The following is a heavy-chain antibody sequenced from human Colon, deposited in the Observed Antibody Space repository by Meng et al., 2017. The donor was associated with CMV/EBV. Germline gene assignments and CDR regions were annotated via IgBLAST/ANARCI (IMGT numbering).Heavy chain of an antibody. CDR2: ISYDGTNK. J-gene: IGHJ4*02. CDR1: GFTFSDYN. V-gene: IGHV3-30-3*01. Sequence: GESLKISCAASGFTFSDYNMHWVRQTPGKGLEWVALISYDGTNKHYADSVKGRFTISRDNAKNSLYLEMNSLRAEDTAVYYCAREGLFGVDRRLDYWGQGTLVTVSS. CDR3: AREGLFGVDRRLDY. D-gene: IGHD3-3*01.